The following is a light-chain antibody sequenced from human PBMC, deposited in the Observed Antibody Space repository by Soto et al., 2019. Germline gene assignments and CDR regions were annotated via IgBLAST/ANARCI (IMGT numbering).Light chain of an antibody. V-gene: IGKV3-20*01. CDR3: VQYESPALYT. CDR2: GAS. CDR1: QSVSSSH. Sequence: EIVLTQSPGTLSLSPGERATLSCRASQSVSSSHLAWYQQKPGQAPRLLISGASSRATGIPDRFSGDGSGTAFSLTISRLEPEDFAVYYCVQYESPALYTFGQGTKLEIK. J-gene: IGKJ2*01.